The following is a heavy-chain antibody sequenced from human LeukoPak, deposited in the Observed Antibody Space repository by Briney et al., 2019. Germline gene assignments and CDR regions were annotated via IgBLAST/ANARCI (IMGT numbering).Heavy chain of an antibody. D-gene: IGHD2-2*01. CDR1: ALTLGSKA. CDR2: ISVSGGST. CDR3: ATGEFGYSSSSSCPDWFDA. J-gene: IGHJ5*02. V-gene: IGHV3-23*01. Sequence: GLSMTLSCAVAALTLGSKAISWVRPPKGGGLGWVSAISVSGGSTYCADSVKGRFTISRDNANITLDMQMNSLRTEDTAVYYCATGEFGYSSSSSCPDWFDAWGQGTLVTVSS.